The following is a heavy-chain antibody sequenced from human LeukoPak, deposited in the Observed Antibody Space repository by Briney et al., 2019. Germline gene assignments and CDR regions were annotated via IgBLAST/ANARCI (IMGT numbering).Heavy chain of an antibody. J-gene: IGHJ6*02. V-gene: IGHV3-30*03. CDR2: ISYDGSNK. CDR3: ARAAAGRAYYHYGMDV. CDR1: GFTFSSYG. Sequence: PGGSLRLSCAASGFTFSSYGMHWVRQAPGKGLEWVAVISYDGSNKYYADSVKGRFTISRDNSKNTLDLQMNSLRAEDTAVYYCARAAAGRAYYHYGMDVWGQGTTVTVSS. D-gene: IGHD6-13*01.